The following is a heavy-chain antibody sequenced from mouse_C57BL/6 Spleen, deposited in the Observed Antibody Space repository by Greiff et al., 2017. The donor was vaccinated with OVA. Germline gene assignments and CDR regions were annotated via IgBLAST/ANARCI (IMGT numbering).Heavy chain of an antibody. D-gene: IGHD2-4*01. J-gene: IGHJ3*01. V-gene: IGHV1-82*01. CDR1: GYAFSSSW. CDR3: ARTDYEYAY. CDR2: IYPGDGDT. Sequence: VKLQESGPELVKPGASVKISCKASGYAFSSSWMNWVKQRPGKGLEWIGRIYPGDGDTNYNGKFKGKATLTADKSSSTAYMQLSSLTSEDSAVYFCARTDYEYAYWGQGTLVTVSA.